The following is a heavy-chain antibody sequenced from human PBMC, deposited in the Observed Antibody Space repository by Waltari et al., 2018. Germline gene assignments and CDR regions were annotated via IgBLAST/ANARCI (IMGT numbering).Heavy chain of an antibody. V-gene: IGHV3-23*01. CDR2: ISGSDGGT. CDR3: AKDSSWVSYFDY. D-gene: IGHD6-13*01. Sequence: EVQLLESGGGLVQPGGSLRLSCAASGFTFSTYAMTWVRQAPGKGLEWVSFISGSDGGTYYADSVKGRFTISRDNSKNTLYLQMNSLRAEDTAVYYCAKDSSWVSYFDYWGQGTLVTVSS. J-gene: IGHJ4*02. CDR1: GFTFSTYA.